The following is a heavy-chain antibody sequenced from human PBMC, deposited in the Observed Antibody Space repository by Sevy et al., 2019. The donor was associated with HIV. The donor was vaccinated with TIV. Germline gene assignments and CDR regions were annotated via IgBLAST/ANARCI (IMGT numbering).Heavy chain of an antibody. CDR1: GFTFSNAW. Sequence: GGSLRLSCAASGFTFSNAWMNWVRQAPGKGLEWVGRIKSKTDGGTTDYAAPVKGRFTISRDDSKNTLYLQMNSLKTEDTAVYYCTTDPPAAAMGVDYWGQGTLVTVSS. CDR3: TTDPPAAAMGVDY. CDR2: IKSKTDGGTT. J-gene: IGHJ4*02. V-gene: IGHV3-15*01. D-gene: IGHD2-2*01.